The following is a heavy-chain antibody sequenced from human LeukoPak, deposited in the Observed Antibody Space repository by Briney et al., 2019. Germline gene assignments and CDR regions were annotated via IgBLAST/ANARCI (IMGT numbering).Heavy chain of an antibody. J-gene: IGHJ4*02. V-gene: IGHV3-66*01. CDR2: IYSGGSS. CDR1: GFTVSRND. CDR3: ARGGDPVYFDD. Sequence: PGGSLRLSCAASGFTVSRNDMSWVRQAPGKGLEWVSVIYSGGSSFYADSVKGRFSISRDKSKNTIFLQINSLRAEDMAVYYCARGGDPVYFDDWGQGTLVTVSS. D-gene: IGHD3-10*01.